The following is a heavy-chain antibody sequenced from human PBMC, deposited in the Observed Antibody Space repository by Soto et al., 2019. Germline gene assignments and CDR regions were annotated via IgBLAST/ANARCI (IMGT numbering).Heavy chain of an antibody. D-gene: IGHD2-15*01. CDR3: ARGPDNYFDV. Sequence: GGSLRLSCAASGFTVSSNYMSWVRQAPGKGLEWISIIYSAGNTYYADSVKGRFTISRDNSKNTLNLQMNSLRAEDTAVYYCARGPDNYFDVWGQGTLVTVSS. CDR2: IYSAGNT. V-gene: IGHV3-66*01. CDR1: GFTVSSNY. J-gene: IGHJ4*02.